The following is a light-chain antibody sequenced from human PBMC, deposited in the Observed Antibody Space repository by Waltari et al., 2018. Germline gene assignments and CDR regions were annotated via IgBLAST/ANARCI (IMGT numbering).Light chain of an antibody. Sequence: QSALTQPASVSGSPGQSITISCTGTSSDVGFYNIVSWYQQHPDKAPKLMVYEVIERPSRVFNRFSGSKSGNTASLTISGLQAEDEADYYCCSYAGRNIWVFGGGTKLTVL. CDR3: CSYAGRNIWV. J-gene: IGLJ3*02. CDR1: SSDVGFYNI. V-gene: IGLV2-23*02. CDR2: EVI.